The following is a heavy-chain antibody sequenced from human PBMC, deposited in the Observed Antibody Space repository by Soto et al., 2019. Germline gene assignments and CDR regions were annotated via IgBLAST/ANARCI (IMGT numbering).Heavy chain of an antibody. CDR3: ARDHLSYSGYDFLEWFDP. CDR1: GYTFTSYG. D-gene: IGHD5-12*01. Sequence: ASVKVSCKASGYTFTSYGISWVRQAPGQGLEWMGWISAYNGNTNYAQKPQGRVTMTTDTSTSTAYMELRSLRSDDTAVYYCARDHLSYSGYDFLEWFDPWGQGTLVTVSS. CDR2: ISAYNGNT. V-gene: IGHV1-18*01. J-gene: IGHJ5*02.